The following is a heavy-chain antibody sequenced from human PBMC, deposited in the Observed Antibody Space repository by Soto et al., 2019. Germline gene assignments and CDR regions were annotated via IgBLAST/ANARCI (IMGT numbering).Heavy chain of an antibody. J-gene: IGHJ6*03. CDR1: GFTFSSYA. Sequence: GGSLRLSCAASGFTFSSYAMSWVRQAPGKGLEWVSAISGSGGSTYYADSVKGRFTISRDNSKNTLYLQMISLRAEDTAVYYCAKEVVPAANHYDYYDIDVWGKGTTVTVSS. CDR2: ISGSGGST. V-gene: IGHV3-23*01. CDR3: AKEVVPAANHYDYYDIDV. D-gene: IGHD2-2*01.